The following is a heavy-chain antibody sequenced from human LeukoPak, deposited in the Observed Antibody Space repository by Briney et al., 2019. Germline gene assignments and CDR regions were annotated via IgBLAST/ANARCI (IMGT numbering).Heavy chain of an antibody. V-gene: IGHV3-23*01. CDR2: ISGSGGST. J-gene: IGHJ3*02. Sequence: GGSLRLSCAAPGFTFSSYAMSWARQAPGKGLEWVSAISGSGGSTYYADSVKGRFTISRDNSKNTLYLQMNSLRAEDTAVYYCAKFLSFYGSGSYNVAFDIWGQGTMVTVSS. CDR3: AKFLSFYGSGSYNVAFDI. D-gene: IGHD3-10*01. CDR1: GFTFSSYA.